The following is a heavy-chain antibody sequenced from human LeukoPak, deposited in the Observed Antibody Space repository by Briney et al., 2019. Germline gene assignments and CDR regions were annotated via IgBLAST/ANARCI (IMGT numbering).Heavy chain of an antibody. D-gene: IGHD3-10*01. CDR2: IHYSGSA. Sequence: ASETLSLTCAVYGGSFSGYYWTWIRQPPGKGLEWIGEIHYSGSATYNPSLKSRVTISVDTSKNQFSLKMNSVTAADTAVYYCARGQWFRAFWSRGTPVTASS. V-gene: IGHV4-34*01. J-gene: IGHJ4*02. CDR3: ARGQWFRAF. CDR1: GGSFSGYY.